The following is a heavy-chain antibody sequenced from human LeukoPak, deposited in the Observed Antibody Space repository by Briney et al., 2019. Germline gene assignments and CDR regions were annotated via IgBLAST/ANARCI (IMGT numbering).Heavy chain of an antibody. V-gene: IGHV1-69*13. CDR1: GGTFSSYA. Sequence: ASVKVSRKASGGTFSSYAISWVRQAPGQGLEWMGGIIPIFGTANYAQKFQGRVTITADESTSTAYMELSSLRSEDAAVYYCARDKRYIAAAGTVWFDPWGQGTLVTVSS. CDR3: ARDKRYIAAAGTVWFDP. J-gene: IGHJ5*02. CDR2: IIPIFGTA. D-gene: IGHD6-13*01.